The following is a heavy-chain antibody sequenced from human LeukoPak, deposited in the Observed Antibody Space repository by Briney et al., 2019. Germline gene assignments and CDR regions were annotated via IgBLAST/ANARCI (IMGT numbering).Heavy chain of an antibody. J-gene: IGHJ4*02. CDR1: GGSISSSNYY. V-gene: IGHV4-39*01. Sequence: SETLSLTCTVSGGSISSSNYYWGWIRQPPGKGLEWIGNIYYRGSTYFNPSLKSRVTMSVATSKIQFSLRLSSVTAADTARYFCARLSTPGSSWFGGNFDYWGQGTLVTVSS. CDR2: IYYRGST. D-gene: IGHD6-13*01. CDR3: ARLSTPGSSWFGGNFDY.